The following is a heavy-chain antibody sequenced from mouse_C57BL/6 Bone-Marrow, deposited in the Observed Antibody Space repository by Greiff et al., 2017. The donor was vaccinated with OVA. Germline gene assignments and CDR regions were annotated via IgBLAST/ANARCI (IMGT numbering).Heavy chain of an antibody. CDR1: GFTFSSYA. V-gene: IGHV5-4*01. Sequence: EVQLVESGGGLVKPGGSLKLSCAASGFTFSSYAMSWVRQTPEKRLEWVATISDGGSYTYYPDNVKGRFTISRDNAKNNMYLQMSHLKAEDTAMYYCARDVYYYGPDAMDYWGQGTSVTVSS. D-gene: IGHD1-1*01. CDR3: ARDVYYYGPDAMDY. J-gene: IGHJ4*01. CDR2: ISDGGSYT.